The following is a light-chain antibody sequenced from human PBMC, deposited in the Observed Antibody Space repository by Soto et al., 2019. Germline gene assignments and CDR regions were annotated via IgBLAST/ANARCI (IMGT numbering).Light chain of an antibody. CDR2: GAS. V-gene: IGKV3-15*01. J-gene: IGKJ5*01. CDR3: QQYNNWPIT. Sequence: EIVMTQSPATLSVSPGERSTLSCRASQSVSSNLAWYQQKPGQAPRLLIYGASTRATGIPARFSGSGSGTEFTLTITSLQSEDFAVYYCQQYNNWPITFGQGTRP. CDR1: QSVSSN.